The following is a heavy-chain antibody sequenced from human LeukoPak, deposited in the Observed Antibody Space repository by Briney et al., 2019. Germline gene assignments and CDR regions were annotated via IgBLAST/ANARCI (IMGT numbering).Heavy chain of an antibody. CDR3: ARGYCSGGSCYSVENWFDP. D-gene: IGHD2-15*01. V-gene: IGHV1-2*06. CDR1: GYTFTKYY. CDR2: INPSSDGT. Sequence: ASVKVSCKASGYTFTKYYMFWVRQAPGHGLEWMGRINPSSDGTDYAQKFQGRVTMTRDTSISTAYMELSRLRSDDTAMYYCARGYCSGGSCYSVENWFDPWGQGTLVTVSS. J-gene: IGHJ5*02.